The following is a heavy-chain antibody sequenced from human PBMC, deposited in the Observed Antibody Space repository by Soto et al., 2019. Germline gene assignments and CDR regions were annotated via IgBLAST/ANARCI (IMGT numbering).Heavy chain of an antibody. CDR1: GFSFSTYS. Sequence: EVQLVESGGGLVMPGGSLRLSCIASGFSFSTYSMNWVRQAPGKGLEWVSSIRRSGDYTYYADSLKGRFTISRDNAKNSLSLQMIGLRAEDTAVYYCARSTSLGGMDVWGQGTTVTVSS. V-gene: IGHV3-21*01. CDR3: ARSTSLGGMDV. D-gene: IGHD1-1*01. CDR2: IRRSGDYT. J-gene: IGHJ6*02.